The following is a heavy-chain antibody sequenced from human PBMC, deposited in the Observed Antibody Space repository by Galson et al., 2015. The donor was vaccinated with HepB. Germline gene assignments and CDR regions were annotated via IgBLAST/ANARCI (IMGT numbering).Heavy chain of an antibody. Sequence: SLRLSCAASGFIFSSYAIHWVRQAPGKGLEWVAVIIYDGSYKYYADSVRGRFTISRDNSKNTVSLQMDSLTAEDMAAYYCARGGRPGTRDEDAFDMWGQGTMVTVSP. CDR3: ARGGRPGTRDEDAFDM. D-gene: IGHD6-13*01. CDR1: GFIFSSYA. CDR2: IIYDGSYK. V-gene: IGHV3-30*03. J-gene: IGHJ3*02.